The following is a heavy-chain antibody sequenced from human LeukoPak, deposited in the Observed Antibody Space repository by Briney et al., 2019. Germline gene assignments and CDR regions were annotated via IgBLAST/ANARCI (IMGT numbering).Heavy chain of an antibody. J-gene: IGHJ4*02. CDR1: GGSISSSNW. V-gene: IGHV4-4*02. CDR3: ARVSSGATTVDY. D-gene: IGHD1-26*01. Sequence: SETLSLTRAVSGGSISSSNWWSWVRQPPGKGLEWIGEIYHSGSTNYNPSLKSRVTISVDKSKNQFSLKLSSVTAADTAVYYCARVSSGATTVDYWGQGTLVTVSS. CDR2: IYHSGST.